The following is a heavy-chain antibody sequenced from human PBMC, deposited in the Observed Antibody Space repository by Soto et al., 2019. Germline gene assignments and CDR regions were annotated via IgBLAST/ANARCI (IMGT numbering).Heavy chain of an antibody. CDR2: INSDGSST. V-gene: IGHV3-74*01. J-gene: IGHJ4*02. CDR1: GFTFSSYW. CDR3: ARGTGYSYGNFDY. D-gene: IGHD5-18*01. Sequence: GGSLRLSCAASGFTFSSYWMHWVRQAPGQGLVWVSRINSDGSSTSYADSVQGRFTISRDNAKNTLYLQMNSLRAEDTAVYYCARGTGYSYGNFDYWGQGTLVTVS.